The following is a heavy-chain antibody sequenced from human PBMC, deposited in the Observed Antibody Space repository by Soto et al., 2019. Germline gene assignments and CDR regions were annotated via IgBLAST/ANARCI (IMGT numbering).Heavy chain of an antibody. CDR1: GFTFSSYA. V-gene: IGHV3-23*01. CDR3: AKDPPRGAVAGNYYYGMDV. CDR2: ISGSGGST. Sequence: GGSLRLSCAASGFTFSSYAMSWVRQAPGKGLEWVSAISGSGGSTYYADSVKGRFTISRDNSKNTLYLQMNSLRAEDTAVYYCAKDPPRGAVAGNYYYGMDVWGQGTTVTVSS. D-gene: IGHD6-19*01. J-gene: IGHJ6*02.